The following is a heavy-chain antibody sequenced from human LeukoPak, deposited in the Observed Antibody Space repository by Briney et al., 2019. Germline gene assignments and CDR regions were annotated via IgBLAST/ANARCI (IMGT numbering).Heavy chain of an antibody. CDR2: IWYDGSNK. CDR1: GFTFSSYG. D-gene: IGHD2-8*01. V-gene: IGHV3-33*01. CDR3: ARKYCTNGVCYTGFDY. Sequence: GGSLRLSCAASGFTFSSYGMHWVRQAPGKGLEWVAVIWYDGSNKYYADSVKGRFTISRANSKNTLYLQMNSLRAEDTAVYYCARKYCTNGVCYTGFDYWGQGTLVTVSS. J-gene: IGHJ4*02.